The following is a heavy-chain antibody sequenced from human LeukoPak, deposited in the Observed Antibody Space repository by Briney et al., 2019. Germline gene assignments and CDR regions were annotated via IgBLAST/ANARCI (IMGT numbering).Heavy chain of an antibody. V-gene: IGHV4-59*08. J-gene: IGHJ4*02. Sequence: PSETLSLTCTVSGGSISSYYWSWIRQPPGKGLEWIGYIYYSGSTNYNPSLKSRVTISVDTSKNQFSLKLSSVTAADTAVYYCARSRAPVDYWGQGTLVTVSS. CDR3: ARSRAPVDY. CDR1: GGSISSYY. CDR2: IYYSGST.